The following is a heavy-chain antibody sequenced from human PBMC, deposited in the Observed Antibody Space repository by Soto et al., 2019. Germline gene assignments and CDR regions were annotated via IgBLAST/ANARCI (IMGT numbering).Heavy chain of an antibody. D-gene: IGHD6-13*01. V-gene: IGHV4-34*01. Sequence: PSETMSLTCAVDGGSFSGYYWSWISQHQGKGLEWIGEINHSGSTNYNPSLKSRVTISVDTSKNQFSLKLSSLTAADTAVYYCGKYRGLIGAAGGAPKFGRDVWGQGPTVTV. CDR3: GKYRGLIGAAGGAPKFGRDV. CDR1: GGSFSGYY. CDR2: INHSGST. J-gene: IGHJ6*02.